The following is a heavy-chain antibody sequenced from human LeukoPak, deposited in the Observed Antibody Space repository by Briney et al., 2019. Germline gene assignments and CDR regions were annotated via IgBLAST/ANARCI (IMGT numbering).Heavy chain of an antibody. Sequence: PGGSLKLSCAASGFTFSGSAMHWVRQASGKGLEWVGRIRSKANSYATAYAASVKGRFTISRDDSKNTAYLQMNSLKTEDTAVYYCTPVGATVAGFHYWGQGTLVTVSS. CDR2: IRSKANSYAT. CDR1: GFTFSGSA. CDR3: TPVGATVAGFHY. J-gene: IGHJ4*02. V-gene: IGHV3-73*01. D-gene: IGHD6-19*01.